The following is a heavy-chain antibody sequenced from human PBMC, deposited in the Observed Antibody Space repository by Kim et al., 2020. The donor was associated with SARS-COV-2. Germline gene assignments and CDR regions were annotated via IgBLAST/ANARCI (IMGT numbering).Heavy chain of an antibody. CDR3: AMPIFGELIYGMDV. V-gene: IGHV4-34*01. CDR1: GGSFSGYY. J-gene: IGHJ6*02. D-gene: IGHD3-10*01. CDR2: INHSGST. Sequence: SETLSLTCAVYGGSFSGYYWSWIRQPPGKGLEWIGEINHSGSTNYNPSLKSRVTISVDTSKNQFSLKLSSVTAADTAVYYCAMPIFGELIYGMDVWGQGTTVTVSS.